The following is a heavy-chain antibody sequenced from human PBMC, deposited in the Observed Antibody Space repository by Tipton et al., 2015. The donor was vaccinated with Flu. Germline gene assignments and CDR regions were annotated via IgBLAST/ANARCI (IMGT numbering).Heavy chain of an antibody. Sequence: TLSLTCTVSGGPISSSSYYWGWIRQPPGKGLEWIGRIYTSGSTNYNPSLKSRVTMSVDTSKNQFSLKLSSVTAADTAVYYCARDSYCSSTSCRNYYYYYMDVWGKGTTVTVSS. V-gene: IGHV4-39*07. CDR2: IYTSGST. D-gene: IGHD2-2*01. CDR3: ARDSYCSSTSCRNYYYYYMDV. CDR1: GGPISSSSYY. J-gene: IGHJ6*03.